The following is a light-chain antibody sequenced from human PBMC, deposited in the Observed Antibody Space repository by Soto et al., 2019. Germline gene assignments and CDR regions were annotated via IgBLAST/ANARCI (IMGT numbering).Light chain of an antibody. CDR3: QQYDSYSVRT. J-gene: IGKJ1*01. Sequence: DIQMTQSPSTLSASVGDGVTITCRASQTITNSLAWYQQKPGKAPKLLIYKASSLESGVPSRFSGSGSGTEFTLTISSLQPDDFATYYCQQYDSYSVRTFGQGTKVEI. CDR1: QTITNS. CDR2: KAS. V-gene: IGKV1-5*03.